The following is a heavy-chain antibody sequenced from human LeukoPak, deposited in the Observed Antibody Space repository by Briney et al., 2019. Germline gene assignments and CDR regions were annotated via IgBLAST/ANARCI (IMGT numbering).Heavy chain of an antibody. CDR2: ISAYNVNT. D-gene: IGHD3-22*01. V-gene: IGHV1-18*01. J-gene: IGHJ4*02. CDR1: GYTFTSFG. CDR3: ARDGSYYDSSGYYWAYYFDY. Sequence: ASVKVSCKASGYTFTSFGISWVRQGPGQGLEWMGWISAYNVNTNYAQKLQGRVTMTTDTSTSTAYMELRSLRSDDTAVYYCARDGSYYDSSGYYWAYYFDYWGQGTLVTVSS.